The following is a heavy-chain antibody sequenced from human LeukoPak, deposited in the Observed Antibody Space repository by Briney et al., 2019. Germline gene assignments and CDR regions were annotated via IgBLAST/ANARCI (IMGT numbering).Heavy chain of an antibody. Sequence: GGSLRLSCTASGFAFDNYWMTWVRQAPGKGLEWVANMKQDGSEEYYVDSVKGRFTISRDNSKNTLYLQMNSLRAEDTAVYYCATDPGEIVPAAKGPRGDYCYGMDVWGQGTTVTVSS. CDR2: MKQDGSEE. J-gene: IGHJ6*02. V-gene: IGHV3-7*01. CDR3: ATDPGEIVPAAKGPRGDYCYGMDV. D-gene: IGHD2-2*01. CDR1: GFAFDNYW.